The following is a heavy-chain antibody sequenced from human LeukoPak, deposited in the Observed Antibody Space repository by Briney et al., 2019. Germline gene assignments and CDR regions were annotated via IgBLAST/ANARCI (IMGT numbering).Heavy chain of an antibody. CDR1: GFTFSNSW. CDR2: IKSKADGGTT. V-gene: IGHV3-15*01. J-gene: IGHJ4*02. Sequence: PGGSLRLSCAASGFTFSNSWMSWVRQAPGKGLEWVGRIKSKADGGTTDYSAPVRGRITISRDDSKNTLYLQMNSLKTEATAVYYGTTEARANVEYCSGGSSQFDYWGQGTLVTVSS. D-gene: IGHD2-15*01. CDR3: TTEARANVEYCSGGSSQFDY.